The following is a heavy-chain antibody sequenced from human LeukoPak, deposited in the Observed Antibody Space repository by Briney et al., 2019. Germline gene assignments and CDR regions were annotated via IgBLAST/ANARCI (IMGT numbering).Heavy chain of an antibody. D-gene: IGHD3-22*01. J-gene: IGHJ4*02. CDR1: GFTFTSYA. V-gene: IGHV3-23*01. Sequence: SGGSLRLSCAASGFTFTSYAMSWVRQAPGKGLEWVSSITGSGGTTDHADSVKGRFTVSRDNSKNTLFLQMNSLRVEDTALCYCARAYGSSGYYQLPIDYWGQGTLVTVSS. CDR2: ITGSGGTT. CDR3: ARAYGSSGYYQLPIDY.